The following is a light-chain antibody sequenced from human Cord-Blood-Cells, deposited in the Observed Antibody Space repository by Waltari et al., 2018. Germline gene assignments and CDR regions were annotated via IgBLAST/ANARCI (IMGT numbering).Light chain of an antibody. CDR2: DVS. CDR3: CSYAGSYCYV. J-gene: IGLJ1*01. CDR1: SRHVGGYYY. V-gene: IGLV2-11*01. Sequence: QSALTQPRAVSGSPGPSVTLSCTGTSRHVGGYYYVSWYQQHPGKAPKLMSYDVSKRPSGVPDRFSGSKSGNTASLTISGLQAEDEADYYCCSYAGSYCYVFGTGTKVTVL.